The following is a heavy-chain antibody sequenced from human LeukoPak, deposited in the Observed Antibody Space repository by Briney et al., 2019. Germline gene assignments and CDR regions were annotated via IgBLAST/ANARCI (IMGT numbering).Heavy chain of an antibody. D-gene: IGHD6-19*01. CDR3: AKGYSSGYRTGHYYMDV. V-gene: IGHV3-11*04. Sequence: PGGSLRLSCAASGFTFSDYYMSWIRQAPGKGLEWVSYISSSGSTIYYADSVKGRFTISRDNAKNSLYLQMNSLRAEDTAVYYCAKGYSSGYRTGHYYMDVWGKGTTVTISS. CDR2: ISSSGSTI. J-gene: IGHJ6*03. CDR1: GFTFSDYY.